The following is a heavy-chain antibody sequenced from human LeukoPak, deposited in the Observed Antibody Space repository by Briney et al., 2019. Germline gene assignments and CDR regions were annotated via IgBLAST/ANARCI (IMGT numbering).Heavy chain of an antibody. J-gene: IGHJ4*02. D-gene: IGHD2-8*01. CDR1: GFTFSSYA. Sequence: GGSLRLSCAASGFTFSSYAMHWVRQAPGKGLEWVAVISYDGSNKYYADSVKGRFTISRDNSKNTLYLQMNSLRAEDTAVYYCAKDRANTFDYWGQGTLVTVSS. V-gene: IGHV3-30-3*01. CDR2: ISYDGSNK. CDR3: AKDRANTFDY.